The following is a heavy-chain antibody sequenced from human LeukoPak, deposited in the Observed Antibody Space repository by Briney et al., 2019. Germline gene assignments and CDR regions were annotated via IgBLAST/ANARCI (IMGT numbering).Heavy chain of an antibody. Sequence: ASVKVSCKASGGTFSSYAISWVRQAPGQGLEWMGGIIPIFGTANYAQKFQGRVTITADESTSTAYMELSSLRSEDTAVYYCARHTAMVTTYYFDYWGQGTLVTVSS. D-gene: IGHD5-18*01. J-gene: IGHJ4*02. CDR1: GGTFSSYA. CDR3: ARHTAMVTTYYFDY. CDR2: IIPIFGTA. V-gene: IGHV1-69*13.